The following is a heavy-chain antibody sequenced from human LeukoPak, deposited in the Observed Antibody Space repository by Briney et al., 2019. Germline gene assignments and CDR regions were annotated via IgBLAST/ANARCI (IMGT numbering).Heavy chain of an antibody. Sequence: PGGSLTLSCGASGYRFSVSGINWVRQAPGQGLEWVGRIRSGANSYTTTYAASVRGRFTVSRDDSKNTAYLQMNSLKTEDTAVYYCARGGTTDLYFDYWGQGILVTVSS. CDR1: GYRFSVSG. J-gene: IGHJ4*02. CDR2: IRSGANSYTT. CDR3: ARGGTTDLYFDY. V-gene: IGHV3-73*01. D-gene: IGHD1-14*01.